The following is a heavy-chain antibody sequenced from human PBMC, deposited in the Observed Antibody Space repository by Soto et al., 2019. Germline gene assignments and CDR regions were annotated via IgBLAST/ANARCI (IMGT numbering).Heavy chain of an antibody. CDR2: IYPGDSDT. Sequence: GESLKISCTGSGYSFTSYWIGWVRQMPGKGLEWMGIIYPGDSDTRYSPSFQGQVTISADKSISTAYLQWSSLKASDTAMYYCARTSAAGKYYYGMDVWGQGTTVTVS. J-gene: IGHJ6*02. CDR1: GYSFTSYW. CDR3: ARTSAAGKYYYGMDV. D-gene: IGHD6-13*01. V-gene: IGHV5-51*01.